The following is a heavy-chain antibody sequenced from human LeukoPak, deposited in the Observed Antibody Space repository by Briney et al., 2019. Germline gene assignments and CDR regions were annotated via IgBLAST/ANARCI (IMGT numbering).Heavy chain of an antibody. CDR2: ISGSGGST. Sequence: TGGSLRLSCAASGFTFSSYAMSWVRQAPGKGLEWVSVISGSGGSTYYADSVKGRFTISRDNSKNTLYLQMNSLRAEDTAVYYCAKLRFGGEDVWGQGTTVTVSS. V-gene: IGHV3-23*01. D-gene: IGHD3-3*01. CDR3: AKLRFGGEDV. CDR1: GFTFSSYA. J-gene: IGHJ6*02.